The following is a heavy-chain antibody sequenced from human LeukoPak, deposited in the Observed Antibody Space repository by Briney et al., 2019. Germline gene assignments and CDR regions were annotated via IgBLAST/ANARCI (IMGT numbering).Heavy chain of an antibody. Sequence: SETLSLTCTVSGGSISDYYWSWIRQSAGKGLEWIGRIYTSGYTIYNPSLKGRVTMSIDTFKNQFSLNLNSVTAADTAVYYCARGHCSYSSCLTHYYYYYVDVWGKGTTVTVSS. CDR1: GGSISDYY. CDR3: ARGHCSYSSCLTHYYYYYVDV. J-gene: IGHJ6*03. D-gene: IGHD2-2*01. V-gene: IGHV4-4*07. CDR2: IYTSGYT.